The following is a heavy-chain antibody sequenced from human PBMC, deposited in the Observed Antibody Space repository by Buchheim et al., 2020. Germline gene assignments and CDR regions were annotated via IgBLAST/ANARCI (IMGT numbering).Heavy chain of an antibody. Sequence: EVQLVESGGGLVQPGGSLRLSCAASGFTFSSYWMSWVRQAPGKGLEWVANIKQDGSEKYYVDSVKGRFTISRDNAKNSLYLQMNSLRAEDTAVYYCARGGYQLPTIYYYYDMDVWGQGTT. CDR3: ARGGYQLPTIYYYYDMDV. V-gene: IGHV3-7*04. J-gene: IGHJ6*02. D-gene: IGHD2-2*01. CDR2: IKQDGSEK. CDR1: GFTFSSYW.